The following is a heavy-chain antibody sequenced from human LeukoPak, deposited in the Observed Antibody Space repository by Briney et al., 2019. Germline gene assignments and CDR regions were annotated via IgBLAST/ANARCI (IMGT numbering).Heavy chain of an antibody. Sequence: GGSLRLSCAASGFTFSSYWMSWVRPAPGKGLEWVANIKQDGSEKYYVDSVKGRFTISRDNAKNSLYLQMNSLRAEDTAVYYCARDGSSGWYGNDAFDIWGQGTMVTVSS. J-gene: IGHJ3*02. CDR3: ARDGSSGWYGNDAFDI. D-gene: IGHD6-19*01. CDR1: GFTFSSYW. CDR2: IKQDGSEK. V-gene: IGHV3-7*01.